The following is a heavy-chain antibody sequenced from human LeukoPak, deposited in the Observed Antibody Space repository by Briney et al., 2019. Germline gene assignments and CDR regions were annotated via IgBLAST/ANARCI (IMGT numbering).Heavy chain of an antibody. D-gene: IGHD3-10*01. CDR3: ARGSVRGEFDP. CDR1: GGSISTYY. V-gene: IGHV4-59*01. CDR2: IYYTGST. J-gene: IGHJ5*02. Sequence: KPSETLSPTCTLSGGSISTYYWSWVRQPPGKGLEWIGYIYYTGSTDYNPSLKSRVTMSVDTSKNQFSLKLSSVTAADTAVYSCARGSVRGEFDPWGQGTLVTVSS.